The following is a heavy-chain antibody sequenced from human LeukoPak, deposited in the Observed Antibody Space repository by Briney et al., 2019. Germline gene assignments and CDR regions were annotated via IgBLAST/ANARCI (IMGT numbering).Heavy chain of an antibody. CDR3: ASGSGGY. D-gene: IGHD6-19*01. CDR1: GLTFSNYG. J-gene: IGHJ4*02. V-gene: IGHV3-30*03. CDR2: ISYDGRNR. Sequence: GGSLRLSCAASGLTFSNYGMHWVRQTPGKGLEWVAVISYDGRNRYYADSVKGRFTISRDNSKNTLYLQMNGLRTDDTALFYCASGSGGYWGQGTLLTVSS.